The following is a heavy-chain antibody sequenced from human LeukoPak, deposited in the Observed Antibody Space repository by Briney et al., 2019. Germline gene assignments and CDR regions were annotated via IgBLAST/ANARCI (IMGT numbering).Heavy chain of an antibody. D-gene: IGHD3-22*01. CDR1: GFTFSSYA. CDR2: ISGSGGST. CDR3: AKDDYYDDIFDY. Sequence: GGSLGLSCAASGFTFSSYAMSWVRQAPGKGLEWVSAISGSGGSTYYADSVKGRFTISRDNSKNTLYLQMNSLRAEDTAVYYCAKDDYYDDIFDYWGQGTLVTVSS. J-gene: IGHJ4*02. V-gene: IGHV3-23*01.